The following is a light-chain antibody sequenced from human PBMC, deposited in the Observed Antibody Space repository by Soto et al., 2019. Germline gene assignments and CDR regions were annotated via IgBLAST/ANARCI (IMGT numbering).Light chain of an antibody. CDR2: GAS. J-gene: IGKJ2*01. Sequence: AVWMTQFPSSLSASVGDTFTITWRASQDIRKDLAWYQQKPGKAPQILIYGASTLQTGVASRFSGSGSATDFTLTISSLQHEDSAAYYCLQDYNDPFTFGQGTKVDIK. CDR3: LQDYNDPFT. V-gene: IGKV1-6*01. CDR1: QDIRKD.